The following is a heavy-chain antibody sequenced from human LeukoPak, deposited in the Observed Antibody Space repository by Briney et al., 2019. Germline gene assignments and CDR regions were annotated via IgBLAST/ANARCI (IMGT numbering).Heavy chain of an antibody. V-gene: IGHV3-30*02. Sequence: GGSLRLSCAASGFTFSTYGMHWVRQAPGKGLEWVAFIRYDGSNKYYADSVKGRFTISRDNSKNTLYLQMSSLIAEDTAVYYCAKGPKVRGVIVILKPGEKGALDCWGQGTLVTVSS. CDR1: GFTFSTYG. CDR2: IRYDGSNK. D-gene: IGHD3-10*01. CDR3: AKGPKVRGVIVILKPGEKGALDC. J-gene: IGHJ4*02.